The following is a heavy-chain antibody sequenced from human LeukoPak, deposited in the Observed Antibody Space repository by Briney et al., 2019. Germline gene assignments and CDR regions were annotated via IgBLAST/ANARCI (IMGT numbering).Heavy chain of an antibody. D-gene: IGHD3-10*01. CDR3: ARDGSH. CDR1: GFTFNNYE. CDR2: IGSSGTPI. Sequence: SGGSLRLSCAASGFTFNNYEMTWVRQAPGKGLEWVSYIGSSGTPIYYADSVKGRFTISRDNAKNSLYLQMNSLRAEDTAVYYCARDGSHWGQGTLVTVSS. J-gene: IGHJ4*02. V-gene: IGHV3-48*03.